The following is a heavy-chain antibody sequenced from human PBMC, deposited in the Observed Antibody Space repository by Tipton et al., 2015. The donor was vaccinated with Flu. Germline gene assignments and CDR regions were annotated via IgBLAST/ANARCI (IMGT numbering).Heavy chain of an antibody. CDR2: IYYSGST. V-gene: IGHV4-59*01. CDR1: GGSISSYY. J-gene: IGHJ6*02. Sequence: GLVKPSETLSLTCTVSGGSISSYYWSWIRQPPGKGLEWIGYIYYSGSTNYNPSLKSRVTISVDTSKNQFSLKLSSVTAADTAVYYCARGFYGGQPYYYGLGVWGQGTTVTVSS. D-gene: IGHD4-23*01. CDR3: ARGFYGGQPYYYGLGV.